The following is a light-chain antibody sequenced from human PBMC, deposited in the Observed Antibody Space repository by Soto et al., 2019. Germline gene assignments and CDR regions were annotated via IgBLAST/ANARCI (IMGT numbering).Light chain of an antibody. CDR1: SSDFGGYNY. CDR3: SSYSGTNYHYV. V-gene: IGLV2-8*01. Sequence: QSVLTQPPSPSGSFGQSVTISCPGTSSDFGGYNYVSWYQQHPGKAPKLMIYEVSERPSGVPDRFSGSKSGNTASLTVSGLQADDEADYYCSSYSGTNYHYVFGTGTKVTVL. J-gene: IGLJ1*01. CDR2: EVS.